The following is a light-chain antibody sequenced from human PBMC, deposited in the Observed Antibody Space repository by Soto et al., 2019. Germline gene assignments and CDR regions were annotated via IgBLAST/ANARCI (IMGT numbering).Light chain of an antibody. CDR1: QSIKTW. CDR2: DAS. Sequence: DIQMTQSASALSASVGDRVTITCRASQSIKTWLAWYQRKPGRAPNLLIYDASSLQSGVPSRFSGSGSGTEFTLTISSLQPDDFSTFYCQQYNNYPWTFGQGTKVDI. V-gene: IGKV1-5*01. CDR3: QQYNNYPWT. J-gene: IGKJ1*01.